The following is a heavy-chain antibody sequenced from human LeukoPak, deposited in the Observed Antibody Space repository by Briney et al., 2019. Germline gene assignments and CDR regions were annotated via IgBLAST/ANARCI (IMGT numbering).Heavy chain of an antibody. CDR3: ARLLYDSSGYIYGMDV. CDR2: IYYSGST. CDR1: GGSISSYY. J-gene: IGHJ6*02. Sequence: SETLSLTCTVSGGSISSYYWSWIRQPPGKGLEWIGYIYYSGSTNYDPSLKSRVTISVDTSKNQFSLKLSSVTAADTAVYYCARLLYDSSGYIYGMDVWGQGTTVTVSS. D-gene: IGHD3-22*01. V-gene: IGHV4-59*08.